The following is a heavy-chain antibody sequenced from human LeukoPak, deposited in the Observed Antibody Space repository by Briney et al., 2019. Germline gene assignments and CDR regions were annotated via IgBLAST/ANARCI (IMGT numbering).Heavy chain of an antibody. Sequence: PSETLSLTCTVSGGSISSYYWSWIRQPPGKGLEWIGYIYYSGSTNYNPSLRSRVTISADTSKNHFSLKLTSVTAADTAMYYCARDQTYSGSGIYTYFDYWGQGILVTVSS. V-gene: IGHV4-59*12. CDR2: IYYSGST. D-gene: IGHD3-10*01. J-gene: IGHJ4*02. CDR3: ARDQTYSGSGIYTYFDY. CDR1: GGSISSYY.